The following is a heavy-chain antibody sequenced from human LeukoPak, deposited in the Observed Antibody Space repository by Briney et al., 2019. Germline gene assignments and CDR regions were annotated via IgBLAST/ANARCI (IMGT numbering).Heavy chain of an antibody. V-gene: IGHV3-23*01. CDR1: GFTFSSYA. CDR3: ARGGFLGPDY. CDR2: ISDSGGNT. D-gene: IGHD3-16*01. J-gene: IGHJ4*02. Sequence: GGSLRLSCAASGFTFSSYAMTWVRQAPGKGLGWVSTISDSGGNTYYAGSVAGRFTISRGNSRDTLYLQMNSLRADDTAVYFCARGGFLGPDYWGQGTLVTVSS.